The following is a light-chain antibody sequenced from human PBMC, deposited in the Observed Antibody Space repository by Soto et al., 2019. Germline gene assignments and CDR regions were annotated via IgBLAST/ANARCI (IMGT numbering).Light chain of an antibody. Sequence: DIQMTQSPPTLSASVGDRVTITCRASQNINNWLAWFQQKPGEAPKLLIYDASTLESGVPSRFSGSGSGTEFTLTISSLQPDDYATYSCQHYNVYYMYTFGQGTKVDIK. CDR2: DAS. J-gene: IGKJ2*01. CDR3: QHYNVYYMYT. CDR1: QNINNW. V-gene: IGKV1-5*01.